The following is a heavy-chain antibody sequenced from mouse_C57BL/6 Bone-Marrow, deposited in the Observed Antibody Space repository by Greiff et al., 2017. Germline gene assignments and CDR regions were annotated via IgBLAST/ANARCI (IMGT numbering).Heavy chain of an antibody. CDR2: IHPNSGST. V-gene: IGHV1-64*01. CDR1: GYTFTSYW. J-gene: IGHJ3*01. D-gene: IGHD2-4*01. Sequence: QVQLQQPGAELVKPGASVKLSCKASGYTFTSYWMHWVKQRPGQGLEWIGMIHPNSGSTNYNEKFKSKATLTVDKSSSTAYMQLSSLTSEDSAVYYCARLYDYEGAWFAYWGQGTLVTVSA. CDR3: ARLYDYEGAWFAY.